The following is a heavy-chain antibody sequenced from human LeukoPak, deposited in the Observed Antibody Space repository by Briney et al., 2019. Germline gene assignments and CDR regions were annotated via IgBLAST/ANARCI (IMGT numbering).Heavy chain of an antibody. V-gene: IGHV3-23*01. CDR3: AKDLHYYVAMDV. Sequence: SGGSLRLSCAASGFTICVFAMTCVRQAPGGGVECGSSIGSDYKTHYSESVKGRFAISRDNSQSTVFLQMNSLSAEDPALYYCAKDLHYYVAMDVWRQGTEVTVSS. J-gene: IGHJ6*02. CDR1: GFTICVFA. CDR2: IGSDYKT. D-gene: IGHD3-10*02.